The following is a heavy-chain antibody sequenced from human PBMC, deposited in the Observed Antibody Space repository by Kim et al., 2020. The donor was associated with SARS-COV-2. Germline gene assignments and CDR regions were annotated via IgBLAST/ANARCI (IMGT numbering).Heavy chain of an antibody. V-gene: IGHV3-7*01. Sequence: GGSLRLSCAVSGFTVSTHWMGWVRQAPGKALEWVASIKEDGSGQYYLDSVKGRFTISKDTAKNSLYLQMNSLRAEDTAVYYCARGSGHYWGQGTLVIVSS. J-gene: IGHJ4*02. D-gene: IGHD2-15*01. CDR2: IKEDGSGQ. CDR1: GFTVSTHW. CDR3: ARGSGHY.